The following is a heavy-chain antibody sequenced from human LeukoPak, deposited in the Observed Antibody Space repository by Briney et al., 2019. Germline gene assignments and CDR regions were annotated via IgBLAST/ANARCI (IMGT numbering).Heavy chain of an antibody. CDR1: GFTFSSYS. CDR2: ISSSSSTI. V-gene: IGHV3-48*01. Sequence: GGSLRLSCAPSGFTFSSYSMNWVRQAPEKGLEWVSYISSSSSTIYYADSVKGRFTISRDNAKISLYLKMTSLRAEDTVGHYCAGVPPARPRITIFRPTRLNRFDPWGQATLVTVSS. D-gene: IGHD3-3*01. J-gene: IGHJ5*02. CDR3: AGVPPARPRITIFRPTRLNRFDP.